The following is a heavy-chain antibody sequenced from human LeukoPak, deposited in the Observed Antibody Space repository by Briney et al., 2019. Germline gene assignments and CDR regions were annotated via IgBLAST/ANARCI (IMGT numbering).Heavy chain of an antibody. CDR3: ARGLAPETHSVTRNWFDP. Sequence: ASVKVSCKASGGTFSSYAISWVRQAPGQGLEWMGGIIPIFGTANYAQKFQGRVTITTDESTSTAYMELSSLRSEDTAVYYCARGLAPETHSVTRNWFDPWGQGTLVTVSP. CDR2: IIPIFGTA. V-gene: IGHV1-69*05. D-gene: IGHD4-17*01. CDR1: GGTFSSYA. J-gene: IGHJ5*02.